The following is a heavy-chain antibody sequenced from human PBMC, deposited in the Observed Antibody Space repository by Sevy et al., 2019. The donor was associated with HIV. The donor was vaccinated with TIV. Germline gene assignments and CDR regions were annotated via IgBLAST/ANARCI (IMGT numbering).Heavy chain of an antibody. D-gene: IGHD6-25*01. CDR3: AKGDSGYYYYYMDV. J-gene: IGHJ6*03. CDR2: ISGSGGSP. V-gene: IGHV3-23*01. CDR1: GFTISSYA. Sequence: GGSLRLSCAASGFTISSYAMSWVRQAPGKGLEWVSAISGSGGSPYYADSVKGRFTISRDNSKNTLYLQMNSLRAEDTAVYYCAKGDSGYYYYYMDVWGKGTTVTVSS.